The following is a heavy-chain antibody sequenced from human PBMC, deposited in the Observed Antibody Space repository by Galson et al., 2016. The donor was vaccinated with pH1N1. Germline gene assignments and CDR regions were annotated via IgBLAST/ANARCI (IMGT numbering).Heavy chain of an antibody. Sequence: SLRLSCAASGFTFSTYGMHWIRQAPGKGLEGVAVIWYDGSKKYYSDSVKGRFTISRDNARNTLYLQMNSLRVDDTAVYYCASFLMWFTESLGMDVWGQGTMVTVSS. J-gene: IGHJ6*02. V-gene: IGHV3-33*03. CDR3: ASFLMWFTESLGMDV. CDR1: GFTFSTYG. CDR2: IWYDGSKK. D-gene: IGHD2-21*01.